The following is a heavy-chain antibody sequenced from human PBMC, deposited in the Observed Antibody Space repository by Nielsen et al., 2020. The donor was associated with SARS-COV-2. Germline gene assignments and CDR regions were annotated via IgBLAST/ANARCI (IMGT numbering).Heavy chain of an antibody. J-gene: IGHJ3*02. CDR3: ANGPNDLWGAFDI. CDR2: IWYDGSNK. CDR1: GFTFSSYG. V-gene: IGHV3-33*06. Sequence: GGSLRLSCAASGFTFSSYGMHWVRQAPGKGLEWVAVIWYDGSNKYYADSVKGRFTISRDNSKNTLYLQMNSLRAEDTAVYYCANGPNDLWGAFDIWGLGTMVTVSS. D-gene: IGHD7-27*01.